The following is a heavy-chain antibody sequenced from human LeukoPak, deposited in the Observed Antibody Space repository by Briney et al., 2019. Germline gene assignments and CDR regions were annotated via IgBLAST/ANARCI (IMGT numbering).Heavy chain of an antibody. CDR3: ARGDTSRFDY. V-gene: IGHV4-31*03. CDR2: IYYTGST. D-gene: IGHD2-2*01. J-gene: IGHJ4*02. Sequence: SQTLSLTCTVSGDSISSGGYFWSWIRQHPGKGLEWIGYIYYTGSTYYNPSLKSRVTISVDTSKNQFSLKLSPVTAADTAVYYCARGDTSRFDYWGQGTLVTVSS. CDR1: GDSISSGGYF.